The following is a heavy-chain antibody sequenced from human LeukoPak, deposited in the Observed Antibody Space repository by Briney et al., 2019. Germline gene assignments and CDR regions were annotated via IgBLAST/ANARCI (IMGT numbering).Heavy chain of an antibody. D-gene: IGHD3-3*01. Sequence: GASVKVSYKASGYTFTSYDINWVRQATGQGLEWMGWMNPNSGNTGYAQKFQGRVTLTRHTSIRTAYMELSSLRSEDTAVYYCARDFWSGYCLYWGQGTLVTVSS. CDR3: ARDFWSGYCLY. J-gene: IGHJ4*02. V-gene: IGHV1-8*01. CDR1: GYTFTSYD. CDR2: MNPNSGNT.